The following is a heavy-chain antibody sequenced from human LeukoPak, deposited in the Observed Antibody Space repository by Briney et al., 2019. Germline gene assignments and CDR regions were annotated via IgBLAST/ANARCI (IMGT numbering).Heavy chain of an antibody. D-gene: IGHD4-17*01. V-gene: IGHV4-59*01. CDR1: GGSFGSFY. Sequence: SETLSLTCTVSGGSFGSFYWSWIRQPPGKGLEWIGYIYYNGSTNYNPSLKSRVTILIDTSKNQFSLKLSSLTAADTAVYYCARGSTTVTSWGQGTLVTVSS. CDR2: IYYNGST. J-gene: IGHJ4*02. CDR3: ARGSTTVTS.